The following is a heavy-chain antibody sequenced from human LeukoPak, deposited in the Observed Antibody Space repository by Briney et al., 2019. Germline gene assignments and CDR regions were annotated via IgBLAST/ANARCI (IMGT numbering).Heavy chain of an antibody. Sequence: GGSLRLSCAASGFTFSSYSMNWVRQAPGKGLEWVAVVSYDGSNKYYADSVKGRFTISRDNSKNTFYLQMNSLRADDTALYYCARARGGTSLDYWGQGTLVTVSS. V-gene: IGHV3-30*03. CDR3: ARARGGTSLDY. J-gene: IGHJ4*02. CDR1: GFTFSSYS. CDR2: VSYDGSNK. D-gene: IGHD3-10*01.